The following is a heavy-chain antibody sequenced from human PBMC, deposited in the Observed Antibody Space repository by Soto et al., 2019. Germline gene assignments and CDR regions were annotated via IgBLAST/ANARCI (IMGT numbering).Heavy chain of an antibody. CDR3: AKMSRGYCTGCSCNGGVGYCDY. D-gene: IGHD2-15*01. J-gene: IGHJ4*02. CDR2: VSGSAGST. V-gene: IGHV3-23*01. Sequence: EVQLLDSGGDLVQPGGSLRLSCAASGFTFINYAMSWVRQAPGKGLEWVSTVSGSAGSTYYADSVKGRFTISRDNSKNTLYLQMNSLRAEDTAIYYCAKMSRGYCTGCSCNGGVGYCDYWGPGTLVTVSS. CDR1: GFTFINYA.